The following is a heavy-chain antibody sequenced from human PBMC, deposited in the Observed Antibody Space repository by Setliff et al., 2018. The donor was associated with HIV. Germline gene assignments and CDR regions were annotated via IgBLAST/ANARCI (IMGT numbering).Heavy chain of an antibody. V-gene: IGHV1-3*04. D-gene: IGHD6-13*01. CDR2: LRTGTGDT. CDR1: GYTFTSYS. J-gene: IGHJ4*02. CDR3: VRRATAAEVFDY. Sequence: AASVKVSCKASGYTFTSYSMHWVRQAPGQRLEWMGWLRTGTGDTSYSVKFQGRLTITRDTSANTAYMDLCNLRSEDTAVYYCVRRATAAEVFDYWGQGTLVTVSS.